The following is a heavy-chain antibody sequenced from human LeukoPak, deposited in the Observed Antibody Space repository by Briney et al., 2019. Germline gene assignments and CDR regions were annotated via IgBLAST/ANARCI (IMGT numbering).Heavy chain of an antibody. CDR2: MNPSSGNT. Sequence: ASAKVSCKASGYTFTSYDINWVRQATGQGLEWMGWMNPSSGNTGYAQKFQGRVTMTRNTSISTAYMEPSSLRSEDTAVYYCARGSEYCSSTSCSQGTFDYWGQGTLVTVSS. CDR3: ARGSEYCSSTSCSQGTFDY. J-gene: IGHJ4*02. V-gene: IGHV1-8*01. CDR1: GYTFTSYD. D-gene: IGHD2-2*01.